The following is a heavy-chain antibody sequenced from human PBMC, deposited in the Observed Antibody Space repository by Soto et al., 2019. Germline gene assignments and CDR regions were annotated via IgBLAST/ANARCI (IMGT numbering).Heavy chain of an antibody. CDR2: INSDGTTT. CDR3: VRDIR. J-gene: IGHJ4*02. Sequence: EVQLVESGGGLVQPGGSLRLSCVASGFTFNNFWMYWVRQTPEKGLVWVSGINSDGTTTIYADSVKGRFTISRDNAKNTLYLQMNSLTVEDTAIYYCVRDIRWGQGTLVTVSS. CDR1: GFTFNNFW. V-gene: IGHV3-74*01.